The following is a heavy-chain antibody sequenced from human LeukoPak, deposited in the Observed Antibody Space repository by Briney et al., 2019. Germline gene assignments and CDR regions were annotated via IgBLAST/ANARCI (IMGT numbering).Heavy chain of an antibody. J-gene: IGHJ3*02. V-gene: IGHV3-48*04. CDR2: ISSSSSTI. CDR3: ARDLIYYYDSSGYYGIVYDAFDI. Sequence: PGGSLRLSCAASGFTLSSYSMNWVRQAPGKGLEGVSYISSSSSTIYYADSVKGRFTISRDNAKNSLYLQMNSLRAEDTAVYYCARDLIYYYDSSGYYGIVYDAFDIWGQGTMVTVSS. D-gene: IGHD3-22*01. CDR1: GFTLSSYS.